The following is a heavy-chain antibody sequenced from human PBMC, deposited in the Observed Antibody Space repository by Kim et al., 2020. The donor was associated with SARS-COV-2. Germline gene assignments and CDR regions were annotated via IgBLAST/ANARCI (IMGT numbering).Heavy chain of an antibody. D-gene: IGHD6-19*01. CDR2: INNSGST. Sequence: SETLSLTCAVYGGSFSGYYWSWIRQPPGKGLEWIGEINNSGSTNYNPSLKSRVTISVDTSKNQFSLKLSSVTAADTAVYYCARGTRQWLVRGPYYYYMDV. J-gene: IGHJ6*03. CDR1: GGSFSGYY. CDR3: ARGTRQWLVRGPYYYYMDV. V-gene: IGHV4-34*01.